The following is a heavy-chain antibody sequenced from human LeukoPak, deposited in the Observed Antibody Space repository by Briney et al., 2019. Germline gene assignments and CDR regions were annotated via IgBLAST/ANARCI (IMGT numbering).Heavy chain of an antibody. Sequence: GASVKVSCKASGYTFTSYDINWVRQAPGQGLEWMGGIIPIFGTANYAQKFQGRVTITADKSTSTAYMELSSLRSEDTAVYYCARAGVPAASVYYFDYWGQGTLVTVSS. V-gene: IGHV1-69*06. CDR1: GYTFTSYD. J-gene: IGHJ4*02. CDR2: IIPIFGTA. CDR3: ARAGVPAASVYYFDY. D-gene: IGHD2-2*01.